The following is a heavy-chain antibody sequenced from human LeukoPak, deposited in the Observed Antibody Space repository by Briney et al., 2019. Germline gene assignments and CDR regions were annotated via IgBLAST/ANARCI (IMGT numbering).Heavy chain of an antibody. CDR3: ARWYYYETSGLYYGSFDN. CDR2: IYSGGST. Sequence: GGSLRLSCAASEFSVGSNYMTWVRQAPGKGLEWVSLIYSGGSTYYADSVKGRFTISRDNSKNTLYLQMNSLRAEDTAVYYCARWYYYETSGLYYGSFDNWGQGTLVTVSS. J-gene: IGHJ5*02. V-gene: IGHV3-66*01. D-gene: IGHD3-22*01. CDR1: EFSVGSNY.